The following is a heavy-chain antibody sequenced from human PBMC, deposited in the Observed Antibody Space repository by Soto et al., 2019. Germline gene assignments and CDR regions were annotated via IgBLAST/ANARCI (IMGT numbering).Heavy chain of an antibody. Sequence: GESLKISCKSSGYSFTNYWIGWVRQMPGKGLEWMGIIYPGDSDARYSPSFQGQVTIPADKSISTAYLQWSSLKASDTARYYCARYSYYGWGSYLRSQFDPWGQGTLVTVSS. V-gene: IGHV5-51*01. CDR1: GYSFTNYW. CDR3: ARYSYYGWGSYLRSQFDP. CDR2: IYPGDSDA. D-gene: IGHD3-10*01. J-gene: IGHJ5*02.